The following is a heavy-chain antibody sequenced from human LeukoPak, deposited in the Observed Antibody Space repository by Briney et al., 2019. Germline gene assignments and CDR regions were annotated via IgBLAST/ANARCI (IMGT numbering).Heavy chain of an antibody. J-gene: IGHJ4*02. D-gene: IGHD2-15*01. Sequence: AGGSLRLSCAASGFTFDDYAMHWVRQAPGKGLEWVSGISWSSGSIGYADSVEGRFTISRDNAKNSLYLQMNSLRAEDTALYYCAKGSSGISPPDYWGQGTLVTVSS. CDR2: ISWSSGSI. CDR1: GFTFDDYA. V-gene: IGHV3-9*01. CDR3: AKGSSGISPPDY.